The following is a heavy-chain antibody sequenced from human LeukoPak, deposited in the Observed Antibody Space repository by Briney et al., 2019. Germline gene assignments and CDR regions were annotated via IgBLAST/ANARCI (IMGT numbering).Heavy chain of an antibody. Sequence: ASVKVSCKASGYTFTSYDINWVRQATGQGLEWMGWINPNSGNTGYAQKFQGRVTMTRNTSISTAYMELSSLRSEDTAVYYCARVITPEGYGGNADYYYYGMDVWGQGTTVTVSS. D-gene: IGHD4-23*01. CDR2: INPNSGNT. CDR1: GYTFTSYD. CDR3: ARVITPEGYGGNADYYYYGMDV. J-gene: IGHJ6*02. V-gene: IGHV1-8*01.